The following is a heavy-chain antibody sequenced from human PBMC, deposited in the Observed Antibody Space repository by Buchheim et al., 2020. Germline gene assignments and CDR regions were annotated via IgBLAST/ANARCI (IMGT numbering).Heavy chain of an antibody. CDR2: ISYDGSNK. Sequence: QVQLVESGGGVVQPGRSLRLSCAASGFTFSSYAMHWVRQAPGKGLERVAVISYDGSNKYYADSVKGRFTISRDNSKNTLYLQMNSLRAEDTAVYYCARDVIVGASNFDYWGQGTL. J-gene: IGHJ4*02. V-gene: IGHV3-30*04. CDR3: ARDVIVGASNFDY. CDR1: GFTFSSYA. D-gene: IGHD1-26*01.